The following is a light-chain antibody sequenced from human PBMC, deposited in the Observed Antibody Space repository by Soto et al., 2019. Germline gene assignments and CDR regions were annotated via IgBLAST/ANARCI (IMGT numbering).Light chain of an antibody. CDR2: AAS. J-gene: IGKJ2*01. V-gene: IGKV3-20*01. Sequence: EIVLTQSPGTLSLSPGERATLSCRASQSVSSSYLAWYQQKPGQAPRLLIYAASSRATGIRDRFSGSGSGTNFPLTIIRLEPEDFAVYYCQQYGSSPPYTFGQGTKLEIK. CDR1: QSVSSSY. CDR3: QQYGSSPPYT.